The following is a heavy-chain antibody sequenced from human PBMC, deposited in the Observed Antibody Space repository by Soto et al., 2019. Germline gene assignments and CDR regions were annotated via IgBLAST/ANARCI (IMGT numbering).Heavy chain of an antibody. CDR3: ARMVVVAATVYYFGY. CDR2: IYYSGST. Sequence: SETLSLTCTVSGGSISSGGYYWSWIRQHPGKGLEWIGYIYYSGSTYYNPSLKSRVTISVDTSKNQFSLKLSSVTAADTAVYYCARMVVVAATVYYFGYRGQLTLVTVCS. J-gene: IGHJ4*02. V-gene: IGHV4-31*03. CDR1: GGSISSGGYY. D-gene: IGHD2-15*01.